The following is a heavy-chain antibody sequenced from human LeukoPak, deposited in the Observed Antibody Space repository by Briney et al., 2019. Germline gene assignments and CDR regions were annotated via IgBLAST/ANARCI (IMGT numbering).Heavy chain of an antibody. D-gene: IGHD3-10*01. Sequence: PGGSLRLSCAASGFTFSNYGMQWVRQAPGKGLEWVAFIRYDGSNNYYADSVKGRFTISRDNSKNTLYLQMNSLRAEDTAVYYCARDDADEIADGSGSPIVWGQGTMVTVSS. CDR1: GFTFSNYG. V-gene: IGHV3-30*02. J-gene: IGHJ3*01. CDR2: IRYDGSNN. CDR3: ARDDADEIADGSGSPIV.